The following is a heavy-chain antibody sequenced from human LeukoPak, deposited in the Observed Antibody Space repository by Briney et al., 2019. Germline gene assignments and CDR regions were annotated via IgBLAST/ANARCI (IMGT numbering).Heavy chain of an antibody. CDR1: GGSISSGDYY. J-gene: IGHJ5*02. CDR2: IYYSGST. Sequence: PSETLSLTCAVSGGSISSGDYYWRWIRQPPGKGLEWIGYIYYSGSTYYNPSLKSRVTISVDTSKNQFSLKLSSVTAADTAVYYCARGNYDFWSGTTNWFDPWGQGTLVTVSS. V-gene: IGHV4-30-4*08. D-gene: IGHD3-3*01. CDR3: ARGNYDFWSGTTNWFDP.